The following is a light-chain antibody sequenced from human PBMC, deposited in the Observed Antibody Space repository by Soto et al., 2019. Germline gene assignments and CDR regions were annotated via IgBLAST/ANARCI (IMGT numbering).Light chain of an antibody. CDR1: QGISSW. V-gene: IGKV1-12*01. J-gene: IGKJ4*01. CDR3: QQAYTFPLT. Sequence: DIQMTQSPSSVSASVGDRVTITCRASQGISSWLAWYQQKPGEAPKLMIYTVSSLQSGVPSRISDSGCTTDFNRTNSSPQPEDFATYYCQQAYTFPLTFGGGTKVEIK. CDR2: TVS.